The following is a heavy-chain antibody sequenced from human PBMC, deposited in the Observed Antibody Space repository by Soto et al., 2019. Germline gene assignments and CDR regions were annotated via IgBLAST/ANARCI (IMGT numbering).Heavy chain of an antibody. CDR1: GYTFTSYG. Sequence: ASVKVSCKASGYTFTSYGISWVRQAPGQGLEWMGWISAYNGNTNYAQKLQGRVTMTTDTSTSTAYMELRSLRSDDTAVYYCARAGYYDYVWGSYRLIDYWGQGTLVTVS. V-gene: IGHV1-18*04. CDR2: ISAYNGNT. D-gene: IGHD3-16*02. CDR3: ARAGYYDYVWGSYRLIDY. J-gene: IGHJ4*02.